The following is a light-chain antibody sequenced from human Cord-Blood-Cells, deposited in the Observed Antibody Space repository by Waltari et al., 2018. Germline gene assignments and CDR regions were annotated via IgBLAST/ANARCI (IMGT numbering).Light chain of an antibody. CDR3: CSYAGSSTWV. V-gene: IGLV2-23*01. Sequence: QSALTQPASVSGSPGKAIPTSSPGTISYVWSYNLVAWYQQHPGKAPKLMLYEGSKRPSGVSNRFSGSKSGNTTSLTISGLQSEDEAAYYCCSYAGSSTWVFGGGTKLTVL. J-gene: IGLJ3*02. CDR2: EGS. CDR1: ISYVWSYNL.